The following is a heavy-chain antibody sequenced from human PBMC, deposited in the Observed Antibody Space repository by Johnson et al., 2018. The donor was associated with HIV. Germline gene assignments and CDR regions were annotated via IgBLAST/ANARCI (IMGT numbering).Heavy chain of an antibody. Sequence: QMLLVESGGGVVQPGRSLRLSCAASGFTFSSYAMHWVRQAPGKGLEWVAVISYDGSSKYYADSVKGRFTISRDNSKNTLYLQMNSLRAEDTAVYYCARDTDIVVVPARGDAFDIWGQGTMVTVSS. CDR3: ARDTDIVVVPARGDAFDI. CDR1: GFTFSSYA. J-gene: IGHJ3*02. V-gene: IGHV3-30*04. D-gene: IGHD2-2*01. CDR2: ISYDGSSK.